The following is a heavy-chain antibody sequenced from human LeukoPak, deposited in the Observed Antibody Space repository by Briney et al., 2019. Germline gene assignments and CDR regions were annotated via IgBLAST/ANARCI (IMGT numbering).Heavy chain of an antibody. J-gene: IGHJ6*02. D-gene: IGHD3-10*01. CDR2: ISDSGGST. V-gene: IGHV3-23*01. Sequence: PGGSLSLSCGASGFTFSNYAMSWVRQAPGKGLEWVSTISDSGGSTYYADSVKGRFTISRDNYKNTLSLQMDSLRAEDTAIYYCAKVPYSDYGSGRPPFMDVWGQGTTVAVSS. CDR3: AKVPYSDYGSGRPPFMDV. CDR1: GFTFSNYA.